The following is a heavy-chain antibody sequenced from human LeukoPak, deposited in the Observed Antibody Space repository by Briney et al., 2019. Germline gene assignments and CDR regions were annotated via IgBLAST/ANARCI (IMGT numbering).Heavy chain of an antibody. CDR2: INPSGGST. CDR3: ARGPITGRHDY. Sequence: GASVKVSCKASGYTFTSYYMHWVRQAPGQGLEWMGIINPSGGSTNYAQKFQGRVTITADKSTSTAYMELSSLRSEDTAVYYCARGPITGRHDYWGQGTLVTVSS. J-gene: IGHJ4*02. CDR1: GYTFTSYY. D-gene: IGHD1-20*01. V-gene: IGHV1-46*01.